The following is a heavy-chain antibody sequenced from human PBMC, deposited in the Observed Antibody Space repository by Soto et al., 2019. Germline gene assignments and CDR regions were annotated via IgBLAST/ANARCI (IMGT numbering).Heavy chain of an antibody. CDR1: GDSVSSNSAA. D-gene: IGHD2-2*01. V-gene: IGHV6-1*01. J-gene: IGHJ4*02. Sequence: SQTLSLTCAISGDSVSSNSAAWNWIRQSPSRGLEWLGRTYYRSKWYNDYAVSVKSRITINPDTSKNQFSLQLNSVTPEDTAVYYCARVSYCSSTSCYVRRSSYYFDYWGQGTLVTVSS. CDR3: ARVSYCSSTSCYVRRSSYYFDY. CDR2: TYYRSKWYN.